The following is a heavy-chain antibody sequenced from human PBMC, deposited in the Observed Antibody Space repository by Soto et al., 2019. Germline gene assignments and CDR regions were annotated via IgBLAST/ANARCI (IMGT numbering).Heavy chain of an antibody. CDR2: ISHDGNSH. V-gene: IGHV3-30*18. CDR3: VKAQERSAQYVAVVITAFDF. D-gene: IGHD3-22*01. CDR1: GFSFSNYG. J-gene: IGHJ3*01. Sequence: QVHLVESGGGVVQPGRSLRLSCEGSGFSFSNYGIHWVRQAPGKGLEWVAVISHDGNSHHLADSVRGRFTISRDNSKYTVFQHTTSLRREDSAVYHCVKAQERSAQYVAVVITAFDFWGQGTMVTVSS.